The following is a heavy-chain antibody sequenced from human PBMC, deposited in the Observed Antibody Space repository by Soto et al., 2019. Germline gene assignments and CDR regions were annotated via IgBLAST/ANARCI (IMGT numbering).Heavy chain of an antibody. CDR1: GYTFTSYG. J-gene: IGHJ5*02. V-gene: IGHV1-18*01. D-gene: IGHD3-9*01. CDR2: ISAYNGNT. CDR3: ARDPFDWPPEDT. Sequence: ASVKVSCKASGYTFTSYGISWVRQAPGQGPEWMGWISAYNGNTNYAQKLQGRVTMTTDTSTSTAYMELRSLRSDDTAVYYCARDPFDWPPEDTWGQGTLVTVSS.